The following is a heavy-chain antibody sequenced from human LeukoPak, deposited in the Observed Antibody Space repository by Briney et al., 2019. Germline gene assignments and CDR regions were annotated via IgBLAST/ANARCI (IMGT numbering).Heavy chain of an antibody. D-gene: IGHD3-22*01. CDR3: AREGYGSSGYHPFDC. CDR1: GYTFTSYA. Sequence: ASGKVSCKASGYTFTSYAMHWAREAPGQRLEWMGWINAGNGNTKYAQKFKGRVTVTRDTSASTAYMELSSLRSEDTAVYYCAREGYGSSGYHPFDCWGQGTPVSVSS. J-gene: IGHJ4*02. CDR2: INAGNGNT. V-gene: IGHV1-3*01.